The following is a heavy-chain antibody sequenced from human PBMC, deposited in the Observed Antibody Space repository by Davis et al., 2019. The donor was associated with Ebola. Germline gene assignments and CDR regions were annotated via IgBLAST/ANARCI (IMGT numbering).Heavy chain of an antibody. CDR1: GGSISSYY. Sequence: MPSETLSLTCTVSGGSISSYYWSWIRQPPGKGLEWIGYIYYSGSTNYNPSLKSRVTISVDKSKNQFSLKLSSVTAADTAVYYCARADYDILTGYYIDPWGQGTLVTVSS. J-gene: IGHJ5*02. D-gene: IGHD3-9*01. V-gene: IGHV4-59*12. CDR2: IYYSGST. CDR3: ARADYDILTGYYIDP.